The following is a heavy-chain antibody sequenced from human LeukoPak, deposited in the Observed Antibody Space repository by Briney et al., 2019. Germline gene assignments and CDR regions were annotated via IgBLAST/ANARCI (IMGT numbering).Heavy chain of an antibody. CDR2: IIPIFDIA. J-gene: IGHJ5*02. D-gene: IGHD1-26*01. Sequence: ASVEVSRKASGGSFNSHSISWVRQAPGHGLEWMGGIIPIFDIANYAEKFQGRVTITADESASTAYMELSSLTLEDTAVYYCARDVSPTGELHTWFDPWGQGTLVTVSS. V-gene: IGHV1-69*13. CDR3: ARDVSPTGELHTWFDP. CDR1: GGSFNSHS.